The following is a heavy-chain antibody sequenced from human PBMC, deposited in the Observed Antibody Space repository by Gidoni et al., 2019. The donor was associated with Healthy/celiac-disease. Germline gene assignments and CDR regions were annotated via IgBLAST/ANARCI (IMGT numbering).Heavy chain of an antibody. CDR1: GGSISSSSYY. D-gene: IGHD5-12*01. V-gene: IGHV4-39*01. CDR3: ARSKEMATTPQLFDY. CDR2: IYYSGST. Sequence: QLQLQESGPGLVKPSETLSLTCTVSGGSISSSSYYWGWIRQPPGKGLEWIGSIYYSGSTYYNPSLKSRVTISVDTSKNQFSLKLSSVTAADTAVYYCARSKEMATTPQLFDYWGQGTLVTVSS. J-gene: IGHJ4*02.